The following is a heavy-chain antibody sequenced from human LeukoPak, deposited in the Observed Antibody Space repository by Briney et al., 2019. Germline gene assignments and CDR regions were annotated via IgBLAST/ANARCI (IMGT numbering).Heavy chain of an antibody. Sequence: ASVKVSCKASGYTFTSYGISWVRQAPGQGLEWMGWISAYNGNTNYAQKLHDRVTMTTDTSTSTAYMERRSLRSDDTAVYYCARDPKADWEWTEEDWFDPWGQGTLVTVSS. CDR3: ARDPKADWEWTEEDWFDP. J-gene: IGHJ5*02. D-gene: IGHD3-3*01. CDR1: GYTFTSYG. V-gene: IGHV1-18*01. CDR2: ISAYNGNT.